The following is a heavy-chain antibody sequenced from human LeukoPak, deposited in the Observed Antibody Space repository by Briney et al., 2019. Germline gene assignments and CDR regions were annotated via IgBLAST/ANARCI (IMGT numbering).Heavy chain of an antibody. CDR3: AREGMDYCGSGSYLLGFDY. CDR1: GFTFSSYA. Sequence: PGRSLRLSSAASGFTFSSYAMHWVRQAPGKGLEWVAVISYDGSNKYYADSVTGRFTISRDNSKNTLYLQMNSLRAEDTAVYYCAREGMDYCGSGSYLLGFDYWGQGTLVTVSS. J-gene: IGHJ4*02. D-gene: IGHD3-10*01. V-gene: IGHV3-30*04. CDR2: ISYDGSNK.